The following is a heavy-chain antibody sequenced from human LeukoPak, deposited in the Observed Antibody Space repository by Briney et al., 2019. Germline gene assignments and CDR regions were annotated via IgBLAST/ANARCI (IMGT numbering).Heavy chain of an antibody. D-gene: IGHD6-19*01. CDR1: GYTFTAYY. CDR2: MNPNRGGT. J-gene: IGHJ4*02. Sequence: SEKVSCKPSGYTFTAYYIHWLRQAPGQGHEWMGWMNPNRGGTKYAQTFQGRVTLTRDTSISTAYLELSSLTSDDTAVYFCARQGSNSSGWYPVDDWGQGTLVTVSS. V-gene: IGHV1-2*02. CDR3: ARQGSNSSGWYPVDD.